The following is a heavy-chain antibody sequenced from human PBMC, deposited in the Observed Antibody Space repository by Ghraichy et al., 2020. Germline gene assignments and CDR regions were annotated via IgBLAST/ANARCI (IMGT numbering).Heavy chain of an antibody. Sequence: GGSLRLSCVASGFTFNVYWMHWVRQVPGKGPVWVSSINSDGTTTAYVDSVKGRFTISRDNAKKTLYLQMNNRRAEDPATYYCARVLDKDSSGYSVWGQGVLVTGSS. CDR1: GFTFNVYW. CDR2: INSDGTTT. V-gene: IGHV3-74*01. D-gene: IGHD3-22*01. CDR3: ARVLDKDSSGYSV. J-gene: IGHJ4*02.